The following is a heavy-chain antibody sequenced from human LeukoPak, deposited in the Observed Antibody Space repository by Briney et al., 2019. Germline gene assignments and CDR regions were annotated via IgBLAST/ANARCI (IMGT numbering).Heavy chain of an antibody. Sequence: GASVKVSCKASGYTFTCYYMHWVRQAPGQGLEWMGWINPNSGGTNYAQKFQGRVTMTRDTSISTAYMELSRLRSDDTAVYYCVRGAVVPAAIRTDYDYYYMDVWGKGTTVTVSS. CDR3: VRGAVVPAAIRTDYDYYYMDV. CDR2: INPNSGGT. J-gene: IGHJ6*03. V-gene: IGHV1-2*02. D-gene: IGHD2-2*02. CDR1: GYTFTCYY.